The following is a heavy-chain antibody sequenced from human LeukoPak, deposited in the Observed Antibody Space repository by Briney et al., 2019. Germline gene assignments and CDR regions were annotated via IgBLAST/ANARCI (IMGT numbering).Heavy chain of an antibody. V-gene: IGHV3-49*04. CDR1: GFSFGDYA. Sequence: GGSLRLSCTASGFSFGDYAMSWVRQAPGKGLEWVGFIRSKAYGGTTEYAASVKGRFAISRDDSKSIAYLQMNSLKTEDTAVYYSTRGSLAIAAASFDYWGQGTLVTVSS. CDR2: IRSKAYGGTT. J-gene: IGHJ4*02. CDR3: TRGSLAIAAASFDY. D-gene: IGHD6-13*01.